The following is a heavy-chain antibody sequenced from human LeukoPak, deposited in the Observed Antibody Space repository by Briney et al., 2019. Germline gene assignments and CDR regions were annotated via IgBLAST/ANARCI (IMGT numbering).Heavy chain of an antibody. CDR1: GFTFSSYA. D-gene: IGHD6-19*01. J-gene: IGHJ4*02. CDR3: AKDRYAVAGTNYLDC. V-gene: IGHV3-30*02. CDR2: IRYDGTNK. Sequence: QPGGSLRLSCAASGFTFSSYAMTWVRQAPGKGLEWVAFIRYDGTNKYYADPVKGRFTFSRDNSKNTLYLQMNSLRAEDTAVYYCAKDRYAVAGTNYLDCWGQGTLVTVSS.